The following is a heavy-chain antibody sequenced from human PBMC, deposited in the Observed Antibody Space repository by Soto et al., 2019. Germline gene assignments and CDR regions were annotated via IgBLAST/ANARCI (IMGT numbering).Heavy chain of an antibody. D-gene: IGHD3-22*01. V-gene: IGHV4-61*01. Sequence: QVQLQESGPGLVKPSETLSLTCTVSGGSVSSGSYYWSWIRQPPGKGLEWIGYIYYSGSTNYNPSPQSPVPQSVDTSKNQFSLKLSSVTAADPAVYYCARDPRGYDSSGYFPIYAFDIRGQGTMVTVSS. CDR1: GGSVSSGSYY. J-gene: IGHJ3*02. CDR3: ARDPRGYDSSGYFPIYAFDI. CDR2: IYYSGST.